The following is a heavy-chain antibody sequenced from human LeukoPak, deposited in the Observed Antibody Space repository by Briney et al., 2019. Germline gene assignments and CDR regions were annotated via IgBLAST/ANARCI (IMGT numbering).Heavy chain of an antibody. V-gene: IGHV3-30*02. Sequence: GGSLRLSCGASGFTFSTYGMHWVRQAPGKGLEGVAFIRYDGSNKYYADSVKGRFTISRDNSKNTLYLQMNSLRAEDTALYFCAKDKDPWKSTSISDFDYWGQGTLVTVSS. CDR2: IRYDGSNK. J-gene: IGHJ4*02. D-gene: IGHD1-1*01. CDR1: GFTFSTYG. CDR3: AKDKDPWKSTSISDFDY.